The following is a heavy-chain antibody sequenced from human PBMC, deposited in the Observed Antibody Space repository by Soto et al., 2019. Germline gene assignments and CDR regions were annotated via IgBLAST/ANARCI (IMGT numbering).Heavy chain of an antibody. J-gene: IGHJ2*01. Sequence: ASVKVSCKASGGTFSSYTISWVRQAPGQGLEWMGRIIPILGIANYAQKFQGRVTITADKSTSTAYMELSSLRSEDTAVYYCARGLAADFPQWHLALWGRGTLVTVSS. CDR2: IIPILGIA. CDR3: ARGLAADFPQWHLAL. CDR1: GGTFSSYT. D-gene: IGHD2-15*01. V-gene: IGHV1-69*02.